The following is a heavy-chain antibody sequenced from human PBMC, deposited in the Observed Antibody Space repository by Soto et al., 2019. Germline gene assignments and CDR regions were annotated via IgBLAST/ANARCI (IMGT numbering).Heavy chain of an antibody. V-gene: IGHV3-64D*06. CDR3: VKGEYYYDSSGYYPFDY. CDR1: GFTFSSYT. J-gene: IGHJ4*02. Sequence: PGGSLRLSCAPSGFTFSSYTMNWVRQAPGKGLEYVSSISTNGGSTDYADSVKGRFTISRDNSKNTVYLQMSSLRVEDTAVYYCVKGEYYYDSSGYYPFDYWGQGTLVTVSS. D-gene: IGHD3-22*01. CDR2: ISTNGGST.